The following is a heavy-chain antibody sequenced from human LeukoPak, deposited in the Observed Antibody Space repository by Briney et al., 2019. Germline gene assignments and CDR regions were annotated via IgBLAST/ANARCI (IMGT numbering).Heavy chain of an antibody. CDR1: GFTLNTSGVG. V-gene: IGHV2-5*01. CDR3: AHKRGPPYYNDSSGYYFDD. CDR2: LYWNDNR. Sequence: YGPTLVKPTQTLTLTCAFSGFTLNTSGVGVGWIRQPPGKALERLALLYWNDNRRYSQSLKSRLTITKDTSKNQVVLTMTYLGPVDTATYYCAHKRGPPYYNDSSGYYFDDWGQGTLVTVSS. D-gene: IGHD3-22*01. J-gene: IGHJ4*02.